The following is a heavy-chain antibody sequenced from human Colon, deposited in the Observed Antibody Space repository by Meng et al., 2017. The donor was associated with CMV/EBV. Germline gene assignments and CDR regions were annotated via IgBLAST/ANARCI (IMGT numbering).Heavy chain of an antibody. J-gene: IGHJ1*01. CDR1: GGSMSSNG. D-gene: IGHD6-13*01. CDR2: VCYNGIT. Sequence: GSGPGLVTPSETRSLPRAVSGGSMSSNGWSWIRQPPGKGLEWIGYVCYNGITDYNPSLKSRVTISGETSKNQFSLQVSSVTAADTAMYYCALRGLAAGTFQHWGQGALVTVSS. V-gene: IGHV4-59*01. CDR3: ALRGLAAGTFQH.